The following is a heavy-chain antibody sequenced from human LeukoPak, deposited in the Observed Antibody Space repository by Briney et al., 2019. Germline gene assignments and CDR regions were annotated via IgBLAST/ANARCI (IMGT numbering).Heavy chain of an antibody. Sequence: GASVKVSYKASGYTFTGYYMHWVRQAPGQGLEWMGWINPNSGGTNYAPKFQGRVTMTRDTSISTAYMELSRLRSDDTALYYCARGRYFDWLPFDYWGQGTLVTVSS. CDR1: GYTFTGYY. CDR3: ARGRYFDWLPFDY. D-gene: IGHD3-9*01. V-gene: IGHV1-2*02. J-gene: IGHJ4*02. CDR2: INPNSGGT.